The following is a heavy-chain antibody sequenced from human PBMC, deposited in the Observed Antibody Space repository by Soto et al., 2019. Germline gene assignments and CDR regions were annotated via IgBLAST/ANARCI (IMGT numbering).Heavy chain of an antibody. J-gene: IGHJ6*02. Sequence: QVQLVQSGAEVKKPGASVKVSCKASGYTFTSYGISWVRQAPGQGLEWMGWISAYNGNTNYAQKLQGRVTMTTDTSTRTAYMELRSLRSDDTAVYYCARYRGLRYFDWASYGMDVWGQGTTVTVSS. CDR2: ISAYNGNT. D-gene: IGHD3-9*01. CDR1: GYTFTSYG. CDR3: ARYRGLRYFDWASYGMDV. V-gene: IGHV1-18*01.